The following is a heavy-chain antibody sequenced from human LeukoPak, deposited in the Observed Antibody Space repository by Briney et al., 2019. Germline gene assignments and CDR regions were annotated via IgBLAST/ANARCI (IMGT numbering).Heavy chain of an antibody. J-gene: IGHJ5*02. CDR1: GYTFTGYY. CDR2: IIPIFGTA. Sequence: SVTVSCKASGYTFTGYYMHWVRQAPGQGLEWMGGIIPIFGTANYAQKFQGRVTITTDESTSTAYMELSSLRSEDTAVYYCARSTSDGDYWFDPWGQGTLVTVSS. D-gene: IGHD2-21*02. CDR3: ARSTSDGDYWFDP. V-gene: IGHV1-69*05.